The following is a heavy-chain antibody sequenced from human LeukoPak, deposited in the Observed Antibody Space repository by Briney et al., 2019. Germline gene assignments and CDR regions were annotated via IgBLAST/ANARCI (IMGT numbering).Heavy chain of an antibody. D-gene: IGHD7-27*01. V-gene: IGHV1-2*02. CDR1: GYTFTGYY. CDR2: LNPNRGGT. J-gene: IGHJ4*02. Sequence: ASVKVSCKASGYTFTGYYMHWVRQAAAQGLEWMGWLNPNRGGTNYAQKFQGRVTMTRDTSISTAYTELRRLRSDHTALSYCSRANWAYYFDYWGQGTLVTVSP. CDR3: SRANWAYYFDY.